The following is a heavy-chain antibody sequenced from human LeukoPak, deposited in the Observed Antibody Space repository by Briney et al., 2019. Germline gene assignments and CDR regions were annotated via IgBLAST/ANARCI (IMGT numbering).Heavy chain of an antibody. CDR1: GFTFSSYA. Sequence: GSLRLSCAASGFTFSSYAMHWVRQAPGKGLEWVAVISYDGSNKYYADSVKGRFTISRDNSKNTLYLQMNSLRAEDTAVYYCAPGMYYYDSSGYEWGQGTLVTVSS. D-gene: IGHD3-22*01. CDR2: ISYDGSNK. J-gene: IGHJ4*02. CDR3: APGMYYYDSSGYE. V-gene: IGHV3-30-3*01.